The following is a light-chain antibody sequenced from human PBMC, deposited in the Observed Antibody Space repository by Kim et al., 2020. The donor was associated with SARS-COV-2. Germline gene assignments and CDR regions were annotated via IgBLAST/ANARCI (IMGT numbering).Light chain of an antibody. CDR3: GTWDSSLSGLV. V-gene: IGLV1-51*01. CDR1: SSNIGNNY. CDR2: DNN. Sequence: QSVLTQPPSVSAAPGQKVTISCSGSSSNIGNNYVSWYQQLPGTAPKLLIYDNNNRPSGIPDRFSGSKSGTSATLGITGLQTGDEADYYCGTWDSSLSGLVFGGGTQLTVL. J-gene: IGLJ3*02.